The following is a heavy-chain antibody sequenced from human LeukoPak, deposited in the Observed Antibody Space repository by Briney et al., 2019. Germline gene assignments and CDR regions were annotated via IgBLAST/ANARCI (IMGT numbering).Heavy chain of an antibody. CDR3: ARVWMATILGAFDI. J-gene: IGHJ3*02. CDR1: GGTFSSYA. CDR2: IIPIFGTA. V-gene: IGHV1-69*13. Sequence: GASVKVSCKASGGTFSSYAISWGRQAPGQGLEWMGGIIPIFGTANYAQKFQGRVTITADESTSTAYMELSSLRSEDTAVYYCARVWMATILGAFDIWGQGTMVTVSS. D-gene: IGHD5-24*01.